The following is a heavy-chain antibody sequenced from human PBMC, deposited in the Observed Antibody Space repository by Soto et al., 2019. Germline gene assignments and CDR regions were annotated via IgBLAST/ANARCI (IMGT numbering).Heavy chain of an antibody. Sequence: QVQLQESGPGLVKPSETLSLTCTVSGASISSYYWCWIRQPPGKGLAWVGFIFHSGRTNCNPSLKRRVTFSVDTSKTQFSLKLTSVTAADTAVYYCARDQNGSPHFDYWGQGILITVSS. D-gene: IGHD1-26*01. J-gene: IGHJ4*02. CDR3: ARDQNGSPHFDY. CDR1: GASISSYY. CDR2: IFHSGRT. V-gene: IGHV4-59*01.